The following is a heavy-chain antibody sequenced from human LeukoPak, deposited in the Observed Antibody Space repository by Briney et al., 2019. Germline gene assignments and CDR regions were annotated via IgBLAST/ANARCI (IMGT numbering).Heavy chain of an antibody. V-gene: IGHV5-51*01. CDR3: ARHRDGYNHDY. CDR2: IYPGDSEI. Sequence: GESLKISCKGSGYSFTSYWIAWVRQMPGKGLEWMGIIYPGDSEIRYSPSFQGQVTISADKSISTAYLQWSSLKASDTAMYHCARHRDGYNHDYWGQGTLVTVSS. CDR1: GYSFTSYW. D-gene: IGHD5-24*01. J-gene: IGHJ4*02.